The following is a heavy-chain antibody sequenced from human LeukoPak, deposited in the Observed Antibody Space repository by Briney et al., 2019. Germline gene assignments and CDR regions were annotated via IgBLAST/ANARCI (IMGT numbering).Heavy chain of an antibody. D-gene: IGHD2-2*01. V-gene: IGHV3-30*09. CDR1: GFTFTNYA. CDR3: ARDRGVVVPAATYPDY. J-gene: IGHJ4*02. Sequence: GRSLRLSCAASGFTFTNYAMNWVRQAPGKGLEWVATVSYDGTDTSYADSVKGRFAIFRDNAKNMLYLQMNSLRAEDTAVYYCARDRGVVVPAATYPDYWGQGTLVTVSS. CDR2: VSYDGTDT.